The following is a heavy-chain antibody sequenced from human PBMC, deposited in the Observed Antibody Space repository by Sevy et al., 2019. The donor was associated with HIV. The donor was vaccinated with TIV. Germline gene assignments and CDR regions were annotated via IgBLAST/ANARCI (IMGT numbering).Heavy chain of an antibody. CDR3: AKNGGLYYDSSGYD. CDR2: LNDVDASA. J-gene: IGHJ4*02. CDR1: GFTFSSYA. V-gene: IGHV3-23*01. D-gene: IGHD3-22*01. Sequence: GGSLRLSCAASGFTFSSYAMTWFRQAPGKGLEWVSTLNDVDASAYYADFVKGRFTISRDNSKNTLYLQMNSLRVEDTAVYFCAKNGGLYYDSSGYDWGQGTLVTVSS.